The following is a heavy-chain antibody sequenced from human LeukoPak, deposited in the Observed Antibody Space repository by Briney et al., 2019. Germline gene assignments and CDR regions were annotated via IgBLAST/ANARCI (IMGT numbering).Heavy chain of an antibody. CDR2: IYYSGST. CDR1: GGSISSGGYY. Sequence: SQTLSLTCTVSGGSISSGGYYWGWIRHQPGKGLEWIGYIYYSGSTDYNPSLKSRLAISVDTSKNQFSLKVTSVTAADTAVYYCARGRSAAGNFDYWGQGTLVTVSS. V-gene: IGHV4-31*03. J-gene: IGHJ4*02. CDR3: ARGRSAAGNFDY. D-gene: IGHD6-13*01.